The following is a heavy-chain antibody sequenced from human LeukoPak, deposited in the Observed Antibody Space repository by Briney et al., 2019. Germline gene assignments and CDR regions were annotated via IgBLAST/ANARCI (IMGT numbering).Heavy chain of an antibody. CDR1: GYSFTSYW. CDR3: ARHGHCTNGVCYSNYYYYMDV. V-gene: IGHV5-51*01. J-gene: IGHJ6*03. Sequence: GESLKISCKGSGYSFTSYWIGWVRQMPGKGLEWMGIIYPDDSDTRYSPSFEGQVIISVDKSISTAYLQWSSLKASYTATYYCARHGHCTNGVCYSNYYYYMDVWGKGTTVTVSS. D-gene: IGHD2-8*01. CDR2: IYPDDSDT.